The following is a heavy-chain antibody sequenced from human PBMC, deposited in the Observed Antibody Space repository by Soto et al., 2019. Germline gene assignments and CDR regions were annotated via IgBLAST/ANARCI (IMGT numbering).Heavy chain of an antibody. CDR2: IKRDGTVT. D-gene: IGHD2-21*01. CDR1: GFTFSAFW. V-gene: IGHV3-7*04. J-gene: IGHJ3*01. CDR3: ARDLSPPGEFFYDAIDV. Sequence: EVQLVESGGGLVQPGESLRLSCAASGFTFSAFWMTWLRQAPGKGLEWVANIKRDGTVTHYGDSVEGRCTLSRDNAQNSLFLQLNSLRTEDTAMYYCARDLSPPGEFFYDAIDVWGQGTFVTVSS.